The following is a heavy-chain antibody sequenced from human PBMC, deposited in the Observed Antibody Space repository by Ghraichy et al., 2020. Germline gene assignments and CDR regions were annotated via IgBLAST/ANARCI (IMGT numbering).Heavy chain of an antibody. CDR2: ISYTGHT. Sequence: SLTCTVSGGSISRSNFYWGWIHQPPGKGLEWIASISYTGHTYYNPSLKSRVTISVDTSRNQFSLKLSSLTAADTAVYYCARHVGAAYFDYWGQGTLVTVSS. J-gene: IGHJ4*02. CDR3: ARHVGAAYFDY. CDR1: GGSISRSNFY. V-gene: IGHV4-39*01. D-gene: IGHD1-26*01.